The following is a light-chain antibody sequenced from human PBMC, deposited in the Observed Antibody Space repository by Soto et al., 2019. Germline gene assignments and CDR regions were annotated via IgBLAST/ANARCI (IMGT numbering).Light chain of an antibody. CDR1: QGISSY. J-gene: IGKJ1*01. V-gene: IGKV1-39*01. CDR2: AAS. Sequence: DIQMTQSPSSVSASVGDRVTITCRASQGISSYLAWYQQKPGKAPELLIYAASTLQSGVPSRFSGSGSGTDFTLTISSLQPEDFATYYCQQSYSTLWTFGQGTKVDIK. CDR3: QQSYSTLWT.